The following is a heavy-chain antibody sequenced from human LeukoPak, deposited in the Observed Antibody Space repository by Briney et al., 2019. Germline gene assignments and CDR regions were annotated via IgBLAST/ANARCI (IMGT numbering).Heavy chain of an antibody. V-gene: IGHV1-46*01. D-gene: IGHD1-26*01. Sequence: ASVKVSCKASGYTFTSYYMHWVRQAPGQGLEWMGIINPSGGSTSYAQKFQGRVTMTRDMSTSTVYMELSSLRSEDTAVYYCARDNSGSETGYYYMDVWGKGTTVTVSS. J-gene: IGHJ6*03. CDR2: INPSGGST. CDR3: ARDNSGSETGYYYMDV. CDR1: GYTFTSYY.